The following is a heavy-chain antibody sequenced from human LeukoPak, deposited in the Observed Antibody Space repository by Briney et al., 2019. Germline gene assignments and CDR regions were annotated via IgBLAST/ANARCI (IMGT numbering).Heavy chain of an antibody. J-gene: IGHJ5*02. CDR1: GGSISSGSYY. D-gene: IGHD5-12*01. CDR2: IYTSGST. CDR3: ARDPRYDSPAFT. V-gene: IGHV4-61*02. Sequence: PSETLSLTCTVSGGSISSGSYYWSWIRQPAGKGLEWIGRIYTSGSTNYNPSLKSRVTISVDTSKNQFSLKLSSVTAADTAVYYCARDPRYDSPAFTWGQGTLVTVSS.